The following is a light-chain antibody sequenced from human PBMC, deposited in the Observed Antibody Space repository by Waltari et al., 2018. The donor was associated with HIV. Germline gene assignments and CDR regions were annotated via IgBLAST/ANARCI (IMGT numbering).Light chain of an antibody. J-gene: IGLJ2*01. CDR2: EVT. CDR3: SSYAGSNNVV. Sequence: QSALTQPHSASGSPGQSVTIPCTGTSSDVGSYNYVSWYQQHPGKAPKLLISEVTKRPSGVPDRFSGSKSGNTASLTVSGLQAEDEADFYCSSYAGSNNVVFGGGTKLTVL. CDR1: SSDVGSYNY. V-gene: IGLV2-8*01.